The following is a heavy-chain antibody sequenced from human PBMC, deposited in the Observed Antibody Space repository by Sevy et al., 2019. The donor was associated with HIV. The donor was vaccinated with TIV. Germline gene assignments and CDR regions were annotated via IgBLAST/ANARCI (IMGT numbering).Heavy chain of an antibody. D-gene: IGHD3-22*01. CDR1: GFTFSSYS. Sequence: GGCLRLSCAASGFTFSSYSMNWVRQAPGKGLEWVSSISSSSSYIYYADSVKGRFTISRDNAKNSLYLQMNSLRAEDTAVYYCAREYYDSSSSVYIDYWGQGTLVTVSS. V-gene: IGHV3-21*01. CDR3: AREYYDSSSSVYIDY. CDR2: ISSSSSYI. J-gene: IGHJ4*02.